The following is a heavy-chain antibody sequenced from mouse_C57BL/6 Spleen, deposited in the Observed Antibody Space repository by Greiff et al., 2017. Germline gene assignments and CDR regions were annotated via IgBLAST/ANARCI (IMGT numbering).Heavy chain of an antibody. D-gene: IGHD4-1*01. CDR2: IYPGDGDP. Sequence: QVQLQQPGPELVKPGASVKLSCKASGYAFSSYWMHWVKQRPGTGLEWIGRIYPGDGDPNYNGKFKGKATLTADKSSSTAYMQLSSLTSEDSAVYCCGRNWDVGAMDYWGQGTSVTVAS. CDR3: GRNWDVGAMDY. J-gene: IGHJ4*01. CDR1: GYAFSSYW. V-gene: IGHV1-82*01.